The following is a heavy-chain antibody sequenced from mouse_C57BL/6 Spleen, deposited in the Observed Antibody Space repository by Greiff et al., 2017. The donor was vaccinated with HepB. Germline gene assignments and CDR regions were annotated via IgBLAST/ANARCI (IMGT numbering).Heavy chain of an antibody. CDR1: GFTFSDYG. V-gene: IGHV5-17*01. CDR3: AMRPLRDSAMDY. D-gene: IGHD1-1*01. Sequence: EVMLVESGGGLVKPGGSLKLSCAASGFTFSDYGMHWVRQAPEKGLEWVAYISSGSSTIYYADTVKGRFTISRDNAKNTLFLQMTSLRSEDTAMYYCAMRPLRDSAMDYWGQGTSVTVSS. CDR2: ISSGSSTI. J-gene: IGHJ4*01.